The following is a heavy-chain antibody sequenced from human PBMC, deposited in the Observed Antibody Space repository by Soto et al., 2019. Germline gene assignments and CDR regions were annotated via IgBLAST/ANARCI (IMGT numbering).Heavy chain of an antibody. D-gene: IGHD6-19*01. Sequence: GGSLRLSCAASGFTVSSNYMSWVRQAPGKGLEWVSVIYSGGSTYYADSVKGRFTISRDNSKNTLYLQMNSLRAEDTAVYYCARDGSGWYIFDYWGQGTLVTVSS. CDR3: ARDGSGWYIFDY. CDR2: IYSGGST. CDR1: GFTVSSNY. V-gene: IGHV3-66*01. J-gene: IGHJ4*02.